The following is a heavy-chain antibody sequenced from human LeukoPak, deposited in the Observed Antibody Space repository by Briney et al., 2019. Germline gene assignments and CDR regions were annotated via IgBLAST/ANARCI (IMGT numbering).Heavy chain of an antibody. Sequence: GGSLRLSCAASGLTVSSNHMSWVRQAPGKGLEWVSVIYSGGSTYYADSVKGRFTISRDNSKNTLYLQMNSLRAEDTAVYYCATKLGSPIAVAGGFDWGQGTLVTVSS. D-gene: IGHD6-19*01. CDR3: ATKLGSPIAVAGGFD. V-gene: IGHV3-66*01. CDR2: IYSGGST. CDR1: GLTVSSNH. J-gene: IGHJ4*02.